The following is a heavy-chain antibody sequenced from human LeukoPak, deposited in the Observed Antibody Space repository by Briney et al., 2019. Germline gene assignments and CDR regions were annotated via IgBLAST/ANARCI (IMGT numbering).Heavy chain of an antibody. D-gene: IGHD3-10*01. CDR1: GGYIGSFY. V-gene: IGHV4-59*01. CDR2: IYSSGST. Sequence: SETLSLTWTVSGGYIGSFYWSWMRQPPGKGLESIGNIYSSGSTNYNPSLKSRVTISVDTSKNQFSLRLTSVTAADTAVYYCARASVLLSADFWGQGTLVTVSS. CDR3: ARASVLLSADF. J-gene: IGHJ4*02.